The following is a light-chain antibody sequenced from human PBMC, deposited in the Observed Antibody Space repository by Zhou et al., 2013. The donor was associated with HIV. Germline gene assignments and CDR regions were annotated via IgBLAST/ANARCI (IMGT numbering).Light chain of an antibody. V-gene: IGKV2-28*01. Sequence: DIVMTQSPVSLPVSPGEPASISCRSSQSLLHSNGYNFLDWYLQKPGQSPQLLIHLGSNRAFGVPDRFSGSGAGTDFTLTISRVEAEDVGVYYCMQLTQYNLPTFGQGTKLEIK. CDR2: LGS. CDR1: QSLLHSNGYNF. CDR3: MQLTQYNLPT. J-gene: IGKJ2*01.